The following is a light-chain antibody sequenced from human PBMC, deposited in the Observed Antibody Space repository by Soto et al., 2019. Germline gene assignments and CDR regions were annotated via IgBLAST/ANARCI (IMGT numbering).Light chain of an antibody. CDR1: QSLRSD. V-gene: IGKV3-15*01. Sequence: VLTQAPVTLSLSPGEAATLSCRASQSLRSDLAWYQQKPGQGPRLLVYRASTRTLGIPARFSGSESGTEFTLTISSLQSEDFAIYYCQKYNTWPINFGQGTRLEIK. CDR3: QKYNTWPIN. CDR2: RAS. J-gene: IGKJ5*01.